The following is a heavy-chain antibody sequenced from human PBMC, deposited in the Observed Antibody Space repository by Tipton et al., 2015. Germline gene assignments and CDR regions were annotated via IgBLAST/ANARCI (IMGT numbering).Heavy chain of an antibody. CDR3: ARSGGYGWDQ. V-gene: IGHV3-33*08. D-gene: IGHD5-12*01. CDR2: IWYDESHK. Sequence: SLRLSCAASGFDFSIYGMHWVRQAPGKGLEWVAVIWYDESHKFYADSVEGRFTISRDNSKNTVYLQMNRLRAEDTAVYYCARSGGYGWDQWGQGTLVTVSS. CDR1: GFDFSIYG. J-gene: IGHJ4*02.